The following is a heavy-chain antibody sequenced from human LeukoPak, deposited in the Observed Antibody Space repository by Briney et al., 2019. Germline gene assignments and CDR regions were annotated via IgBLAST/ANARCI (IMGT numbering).Heavy chain of an antibody. CDR2: IKRDGSEK. CDR1: GFTFSSYW. Sequence: GGSLRLSCAASGFTFSSYWMSWVRQAPGKGLEWVANIKRDGSEKYYVDSVKGRFTISRDNAKNSLYLQMNSLRAKDTAVYYCARSHPDWYFDYWGQGTLVTVSS. J-gene: IGHJ4*02. CDR3: ARSHPDWYFDY. D-gene: IGHD3-9*01. V-gene: IGHV3-7*01.